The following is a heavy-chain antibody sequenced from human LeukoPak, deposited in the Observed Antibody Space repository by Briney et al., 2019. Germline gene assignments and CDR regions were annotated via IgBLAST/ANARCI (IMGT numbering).Heavy chain of an antibody. CDR1: GFIFSSYA. V-gene: IGHV3-23*01. CDR2: ISGSGGST. CDR3: AKDGYSGYDWGVYYMDV. Sequence: GGSLRLSCAASGFIFSSYAMSWVRQAPGKGLEWVSAISGSGGSTYYADSVKGRFTISRDNSKNTLYLQMNSLRAEDTAVYYCAKDGYSGYDWGVYYMDVWGKGTTVTVSS. J-gene: IGHJ6*03. D-gene: IGHD5-12*01.